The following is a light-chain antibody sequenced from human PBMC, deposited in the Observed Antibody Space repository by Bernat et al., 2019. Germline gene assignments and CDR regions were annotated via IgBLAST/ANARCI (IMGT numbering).Light chain of an antibody. J-gene: IGKJ4*01. CDR2: GAS. V-gene: IGKV1-16*01. CDR1: QAISKY. CDR3: QQNDRYPLA. Sequence: DIQMTQSPSSLSASVGDRVTITCRATQAISKYLAWVQQKPGKAPKSLIYGASTLFSGVPSRFSGSGSETDFTLTISSLQPEDSATYYSQQNDRYPLAFGGGTKVEVK.